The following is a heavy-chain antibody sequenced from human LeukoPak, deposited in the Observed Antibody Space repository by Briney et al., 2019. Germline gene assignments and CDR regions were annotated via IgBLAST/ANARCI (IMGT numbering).Heavy chain of an antibody. Sequence: GGSLRRSCAASGFTVSSNYMTWVRQAPGKGLEWVSLIYSDGTTYYADSVKGRLTVSRDNSKNTLYLQMNSLRAEDTAVYYCATDAYSASPQNAYWGQGTLVTVSS. V-gene: IGHV3-53*01. D-gene: IGHD1-26*01. CDR2: IYSDGTT. CDR3: ATDAYSASPQNAY. CDR1: GFTVSSNY. J-gene: IGHJ4*02.